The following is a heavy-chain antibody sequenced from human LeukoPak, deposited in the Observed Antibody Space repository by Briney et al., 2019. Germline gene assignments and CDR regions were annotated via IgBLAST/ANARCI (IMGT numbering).Heavy chain of an antibody. Sequence: QAGGSLRLSCAAPGFTFSDHIMNWVRQLPGKRLEWVAYVSGSGSTVYYADSVKGRFTISRDNGKSSLYLQMNSLRVEDTALYYCVRQFASWGQGTLVTVSS. J-gene: IGHJ4*02. CDR2: VSGSGSTV. V-gene: IGHV3-48*01. CDR1: GFTFSDHI. CDR3: VRQFAS.